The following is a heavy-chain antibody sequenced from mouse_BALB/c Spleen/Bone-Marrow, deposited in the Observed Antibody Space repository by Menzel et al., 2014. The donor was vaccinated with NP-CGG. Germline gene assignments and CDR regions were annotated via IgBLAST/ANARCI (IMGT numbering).Heavy chain of an antibody. D-gene: IGHD2-3*01. CDR1: GYSFTSYT. CDR3: AREGSYDGCSGHFDY. J-gene: IGHJ2*01. CDR2: IIPTSAYS. V-gene: IGHV1-4*01. Sequence: QVQLKDSGAELARPGASVRMSCKASGYSFTSYTMHWLKQRPGQGLEWIAYIIPTSAYSNYNQKFKDKATLTADRSSSTAFMHMSSLTSEDSVVYYCAREGSYDGCSGHFDYWGPGTTLTVSS.